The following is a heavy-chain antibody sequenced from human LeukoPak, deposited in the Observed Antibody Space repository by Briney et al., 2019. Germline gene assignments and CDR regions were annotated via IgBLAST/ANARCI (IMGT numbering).Heavy chain of an antibody. CDR2: IKQDGSEK. V-gene: IGHV3-7*01. CDR1: GFTFSTYW. CDR3: VGDQYSSGSL. J-gene: IGHJ4*02. D-gene: IGHD6-19*01. Sequence: GGSLRLSCAASGFTFSTYWMNWVRQAPGKGLEWVANIKQDGSEKYYVDSVKGRFTISRDNAKNSLYLQMNSLRAEDTAVYYCVGDQYSSGSLWGQGTLVTVSS.